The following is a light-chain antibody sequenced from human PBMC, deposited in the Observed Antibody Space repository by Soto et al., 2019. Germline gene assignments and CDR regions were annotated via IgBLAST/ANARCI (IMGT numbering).Light chain of an antibody. V-gene: IGLV2-8*01. CDR1: SSDVGGYNY. Sequence: QSVLTQPPSASGSPGQSVTISCTGTSSDVGGYNYVSWYQQHPGKAPKLMIYEVFKRHSGVPDRFSGSKSGNTASLTVSGLQAEDEADYYCSSYAGSNNFDVFGTGTKVTVL. CDR2: EVF. CDR3: SSYAGSNNFDV. J-gene: IGLJ1*01.